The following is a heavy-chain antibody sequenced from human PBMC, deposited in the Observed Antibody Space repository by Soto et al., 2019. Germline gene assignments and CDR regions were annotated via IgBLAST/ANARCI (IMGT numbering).Heavy chain of an antibody. CDR3: TRDNGLYFGSRSPIPGEEH. D-gene: IGHD3-10*01. J-gene: IGHJ4*02. Sequence: ASVKVSCKTSGYTFVDYYIHWVGQAPGQGLDWLGWINPKSGSTNYAQDFQGRVTITRETSISTVFLEMSRLRSDDTAVYFCTRDNGLYFGSRSPIPGEEHWGQGTQVTVSS. CDR2: INPKSGST. CDR1: GYTFVDYY. V-gene: IGHV1-2*02.